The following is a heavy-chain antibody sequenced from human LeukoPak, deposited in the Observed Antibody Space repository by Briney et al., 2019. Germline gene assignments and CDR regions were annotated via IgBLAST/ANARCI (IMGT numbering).Heavy chain of an antibody. D-gene: IGHD2-15*01. J-gene: IGHJ4*02. Sequence: GGSLRLSCAVSGFTFSSYAMSWVRQAPGKGLEWVSAISGSVASTYYADSVKGRFTISRDNSKNTLYLQMNSLRAEDTAVYYCARRATPSPHFDYWGQGTLVTVSS. CDR2: ISGSVAST. CDR3: ARRATPSPHFDY. V-gene: IGHV3-23*01. CDR1: GFTFSSYA.